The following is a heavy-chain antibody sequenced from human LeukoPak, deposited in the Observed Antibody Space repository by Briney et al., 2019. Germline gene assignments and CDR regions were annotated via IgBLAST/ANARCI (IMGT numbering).Heavy chain of an antibody. V-gene: IGHV1-24*01. CDR2: FDPEDGET. D-gene: IGHD5-12*01. Sequence: ASVKVSCKVSGYTLTELSMHWVRQAPGKGLEWMGGFDPEDGETIYAQKFQGRVTMTEDTSTDTAYMELSSLGSEDTAVYYCATRSGYDRGFDPWGQGTLVTVSS. CDR1: GYTLTELS. CDR3: ATRSGYDRGFDP. J-gene: IGHJ5*02.